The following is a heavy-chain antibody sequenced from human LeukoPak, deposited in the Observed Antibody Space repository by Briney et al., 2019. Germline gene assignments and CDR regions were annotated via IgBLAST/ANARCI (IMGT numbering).Heavy chain of an antibody. CDR2: MNPYSGGT. V-gene: IGHV1-2*02. Sequence: ASAKVSCKASGYTFTGYYMHWVRQAPGQGLEWRGWMNPYSGGTNYAQKFQGRVTMTRDTSISTAYMELRRLSSDDTAIYYCARPYCNGGSCHDYFDYWGQGTLVSVSS. CDR1: GYTFTGYY. J-gene: IGHJ4*02. CDR3: ARPYCNGGSCHDYFDY. D-gene: IGHD2-15*01.